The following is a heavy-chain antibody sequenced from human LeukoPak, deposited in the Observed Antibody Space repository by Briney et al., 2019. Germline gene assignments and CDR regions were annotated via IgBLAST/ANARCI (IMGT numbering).Heavy chain of an antibody. D-gene: IGHD5-12*01. Sequence: GRSLRLSCAASGFTFSSYAMHWVRQAPGKGLEWVAVISYDGSNKYYADSVKGRFTISRDNSKNTLYLQMNSLRAEDTAVYYCARDKSGYDSGNYYYYGMDVWGQGTTVTVSS. V-gene: IGHV3-30*04. CDR1: GFTFSSYA. CDR2: ISYDGSNK. CDR3: ARDKSGYDSGNYYYYGMDV. J-gene: IGHJ6*02.